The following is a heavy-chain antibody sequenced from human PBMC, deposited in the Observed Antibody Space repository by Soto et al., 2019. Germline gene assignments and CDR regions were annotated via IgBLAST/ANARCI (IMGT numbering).Heavy chain of an antibody. CDR1: GGTFSSYA. Sequence: QVQLVQSGAEVKKPGSSVKVSCKASGGTFSSYAISWVRQAPGQGLEWMGGIIPISETTNYAQKFQGRVTITADECKSTAYRGLSSLRSEDTAVYYCARSQGSSTSLEIYYYYYYGMDVWGQGTTVTVSS. D-gene: IGHD2-2*01. CDR3: ARSQGSSTSLEIYYYYYYGMDV. J-gene: IGHJ6*02. V-gene: IGHV1-69*01. CDR2: IIPISETT.